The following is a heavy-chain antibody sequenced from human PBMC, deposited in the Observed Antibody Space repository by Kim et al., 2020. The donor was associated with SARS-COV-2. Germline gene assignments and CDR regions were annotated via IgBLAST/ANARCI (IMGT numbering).Heavy chain of an antibody. Sequence: ASVKVSCKASGYTFTSYAMHWVRQAPGQRLDWMGWINAGNGNTKYSRKFQGRVTITRDTSASTAYMELSSLRSEDTAVYYCARGTRDIVVVPAAMRGYYYGMDVWGQGTTVTVSS. J-gene: IGHJ6*02. V-gene: IGHV1-3*01. CDR1: GYTFTSYA. CDR3: ARGTRDIVVVPAAMRGYYYGMDV. CDR2: INAGNGNT. D-gene: IGHD2-2*01.